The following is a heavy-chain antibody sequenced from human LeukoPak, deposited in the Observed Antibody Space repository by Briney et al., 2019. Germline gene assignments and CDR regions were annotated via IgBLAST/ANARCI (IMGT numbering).Heavy chain of an antibody. CDR2: IYPCDSDT. V-gene: IGHV5-51*01. CDR1: GYSFTSYW. Sequence: GESLKISCKGSGYSFTSYWIGWVRQMPGKGLEWMGSIYPCDSDTRYSPSFQGQVTISADKSISTAYLPWSSLKASDTAMYYCASGGNDPEIATIPGYWGQGTLVTVSS. D-gene: IGHD5-24*01. CDR3: ASGGNDPEIATIPGY. J-gene: IGHJ4*02.